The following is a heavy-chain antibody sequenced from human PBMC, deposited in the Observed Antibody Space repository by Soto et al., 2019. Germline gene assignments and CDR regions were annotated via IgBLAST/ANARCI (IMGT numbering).Heavy chain of an antibody. D-gene: IGHD4-17*01. Sequence: QVQLVESGGGVVQPGRTLRLSCTASGFAFSRSFMHWVRQAPGKGLEWVAVISYDGSLKYYGDSVKGRFSISRDNSKNTLFLLLDNLRSEDTATYYCARGGTYGDRDVDYWGQGTLVTVSS. J-gene: IGHJ4*02. CDR3: ARGGTYGDRDVDY. CDR2: ISYDGSLK. V-gene: IGHV3-30*03. CDR1: GFAFSRSF.